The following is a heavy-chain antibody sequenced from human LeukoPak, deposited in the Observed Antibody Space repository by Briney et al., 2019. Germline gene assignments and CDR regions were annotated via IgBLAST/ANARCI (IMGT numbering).Heavy chain of an antibody. J-gene: IGHJ4*02. V-gene: IGHV4-59*08. D-gene: IGHD3-22*01. Sequence: SETLSLTCTVSGGSISNDYWSWIRQPPGKGLEWIGYIHHSGSTNYNPSLKSRVTISVDTSKNQFSLKLSSVTAADTAVYYCARLHYDSSGYLGDWGQGTLVTVSS. CDR1: GGSISNDY. CDR3: ARLHYDSSGYLGD. CDR2: IHHSGST.